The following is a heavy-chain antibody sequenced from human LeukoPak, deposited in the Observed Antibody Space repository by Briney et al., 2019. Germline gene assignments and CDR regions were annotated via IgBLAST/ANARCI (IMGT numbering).Heavy chain of an antibody. CDR3: AKDHPDWGSSFEY. D-gene: IGHD7-27*01. CDR1: GFTFSSYA. Sequence: GGSLRLSCAASGFTFSSYAMNWVRQAPGKGLEWVSAISGSGSTHYADSVKGRFTISRDNSKNTLYLHMNSLRVDDTALYYCAKDHPDWGSSFEYWGQGTLVTVSS. V-gene: IGHV3-23*01. J-gene: IGHJ4*02. CDR2: ISGSGST.